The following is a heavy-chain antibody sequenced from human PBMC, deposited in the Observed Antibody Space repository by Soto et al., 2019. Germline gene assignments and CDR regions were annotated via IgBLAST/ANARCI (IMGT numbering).Heavy chain of an antibody. CDR3: AKAFDYKYGGSGGHNDY. Sequence: EVQLLESGGGLVQPGGSLRLSCAASGFTFSSYAMSWVRQAPGKGLAWVSAISGGSESTYFADSVKGRFSISRDNSRNTLFLQMNSLRAEDTALYYCAKAFDYKYGGSGGHNDYWGQGTLVAVSS. CDR1: GFTFSSYA. J-gene: IGHJ4*02. CDR2: ISGGSEST. D-gene: IGHD4-4*01. V-gene: IGHV3-23*01.